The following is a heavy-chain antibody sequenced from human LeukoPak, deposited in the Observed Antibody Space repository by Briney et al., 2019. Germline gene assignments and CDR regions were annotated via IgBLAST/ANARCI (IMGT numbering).Heavy chain of an antibody. D-gene: IGHD4-17*01. CDR2: ISSGSSTI. V-gene: IGHV3-48*02. J-gene: IGHJ4*02. CDR3: ATCKYGDCFFDY. CDR1: GFTFSYYS. Sequence: GGSLRLSCAASGFTFSYYSMNWVRQPPGKGLEWVSYISSGSSTIYYADSVKGRFTISRDNAKNALYLQMNSLRDEDTAVYYCATCKYGDCFFDYWGQGTLVTVSS.